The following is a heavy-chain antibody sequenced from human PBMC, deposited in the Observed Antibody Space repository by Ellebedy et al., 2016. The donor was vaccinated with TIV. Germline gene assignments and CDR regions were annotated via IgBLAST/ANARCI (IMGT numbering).Heavy chain of an antibody. CDR1: GDSINSYY. D-gene: IGHD1-1*01. J-gene: IGHJ5*01. V-gene: IGHV4-59*01. CDR2: VISSGST. CDR3: ARDPSSNLYRGTSPWFDT. Sequence: SETLSLTCNVSGDSINSYYWTWIRQPPGKGLEWIGYVISSGSTNSNPSLESRVTISIDTSKNQFSLKLASVTASDTAVYFCARDPSSNLYRGTSPWFDTWGHGALVTVSS.